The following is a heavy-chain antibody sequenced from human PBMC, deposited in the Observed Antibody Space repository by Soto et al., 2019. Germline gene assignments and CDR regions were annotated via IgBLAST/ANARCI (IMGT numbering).Heavy chain of an antibody. Sequence: QVQLVQSGAEVKKPGSSVKVSCKASGGSLRNYGISWVRQAPGQGLEWLGWIIPVFGTANYAQKFQGRVTITADESTSIVYMDVTSLRSEDTAGYYCARGDATKIVVTTYYAMDVWGQGTTVTVSS. V-gene: IGHV1-69*12. CDR1: GGSLRNYG. CDR2: IIPVFGTA. J-gene: IGHJ6*02. D-gene: IGHD3-9*01. CDR3: ARGDATKIVVTTYYAMDV.